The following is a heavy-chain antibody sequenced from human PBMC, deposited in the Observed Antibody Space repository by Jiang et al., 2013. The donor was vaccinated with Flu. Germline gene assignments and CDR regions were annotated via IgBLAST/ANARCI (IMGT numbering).Heavy chain of an antibody. CDR2: IYWNDDK. CDR3: AHGDTMVRGALFPAEYFQE. CDR1: GFSLNTGGVG. D-gene: IGHD3-10*01. V-gene: IGHV2-5*01. J-gene: IGHJ1*01. Sequence: KPTQTLTLTCTFSGFSLNTGGVGVGWIRQPPGKALEWLALIYWNDDKRYSPFLKSRLTVAKDTSKNRVVLTMTNMDPVDTATYYCAHGDTMVRGALFPAEYFQEWGQGTPVIVSP.